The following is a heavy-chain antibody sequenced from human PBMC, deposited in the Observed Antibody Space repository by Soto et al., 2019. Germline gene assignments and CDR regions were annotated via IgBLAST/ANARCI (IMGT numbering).Heavy chain of an antibody. J-gene: IGHJ4*02. CDR3: ASVPAGGYEYVY. Sequence: ASVKVSCKASGYTFTSYAIHWVRQAPGQRLEWMGWINTGNGNTKSSQNFQGRVTITRDTSATTAYMELRSLRYEDTAVYYCASVPAGGYEYVYWGQGTLVTVSS. CDR1: GYTFTSYA. V-gene: IGHV1-3*04. CDR2: INTGNGNT. D-gene: IGHD5-12*01.